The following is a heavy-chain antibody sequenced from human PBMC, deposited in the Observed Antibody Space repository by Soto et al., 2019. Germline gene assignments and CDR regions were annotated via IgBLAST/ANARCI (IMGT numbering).Heavy chain of an antibody. CDR2: INHSGST. CDR1: GGSFSGYY. D-gene: IGHD6-13*01. J-gene: IGHJ5*02. CDR3: ARALNLGEQQLVPNWFDP. Sequence: SETLSLTCAVYGGSFSGYYWSWIRQPPGKGLEWIGEINHSGSTNYNPSLKSRVTISVDTSKNQFSLKLSSVTAADTAVYYCARALNLGEQQLVPNWFDPWGQGTLVTVSS. V-gene: IGHV4-34*01.